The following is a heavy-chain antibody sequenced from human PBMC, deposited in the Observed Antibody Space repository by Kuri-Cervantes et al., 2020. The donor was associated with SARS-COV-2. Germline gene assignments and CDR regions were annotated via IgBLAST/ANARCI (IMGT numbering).Heavy chain of an antibody. CDR1: GYSISSGYY. J-gene: IGHJ6*03. D-gene: IGHD5-18*01. CDR3: AGRGHSYGYEGYYYYMDV. V-gene: IGHV4-38-2*02. Sequence: GSLRLSCTVSGYSISSGYYWGWIRQPPGEGLEWIGSIYHSGSTYYNPSLKSRVTISVDTSKNQFSLKLSSVTAADTAVYYCAGRGHSYGYEGYYYYMDVWGKGTTVTVSS. CDR2: IYHSGST.